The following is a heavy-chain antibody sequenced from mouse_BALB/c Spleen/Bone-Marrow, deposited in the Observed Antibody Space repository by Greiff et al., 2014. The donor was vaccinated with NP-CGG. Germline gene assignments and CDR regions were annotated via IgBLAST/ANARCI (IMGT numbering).Heavy chain of an antibody. CDR3: ARYGNYFDV. CDR2: IYYSGTI. Sequence: VQLQQSGPGPVKPSQTVSLTCTVPGISITTGNYRWSWIRQFPGNKLEWIGYIYYSGTITYNPSLTSRTTITRDTSKNQFFLEMNSLTAEDTATYYCARYGNYFDVWGAGTTVTVSS. J-gene: IGHJ1*01. V-gene: IGHV3-5*02. D-gene: IGHD2-1*01. CDR1: GISITTGNYR.